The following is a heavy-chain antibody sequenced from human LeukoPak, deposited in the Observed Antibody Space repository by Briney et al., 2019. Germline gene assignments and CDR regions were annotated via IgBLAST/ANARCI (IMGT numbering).Heavy chain of an antibody. J-gene: IGHJ5*02. CDR3: ARATWFGELYRVWFDP. Sequence: SVKVSCEASGGTFTSYAISWVRQAPGQGLEWMGGIIPIFGAANYVQKFQGRVTITTDESTSTAYMELSSRRSEDAAVYYCARATWFGELYRVWFDPWGQGTLVTVSP. CDR1: GGTFTSYA. D-gene: IGHD3-10*01. V-gene: IGHV1-69*05. CDR2: IIPIFGAA.